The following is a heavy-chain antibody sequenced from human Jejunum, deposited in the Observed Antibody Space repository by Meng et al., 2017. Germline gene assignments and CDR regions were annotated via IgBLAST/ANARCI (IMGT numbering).Heavy chain of an antibody. CDR1: GGSISRNY. Sequence: SETLSLTCSVSGGSISRNYWSWIRQPPGKGLEWIGYVHYSGSTSYNPSLKSRVTISVDTSNNQFSLKLNSLTAADTAVYYCVRFTPDTGPFDYWGQGTLVTVSS. D-gene: IGHD2-15*01. J-gene: IGHJ4*02. CDR3: VRFTPDTGPFDY. CDR2: VHYSGST. V-gene: IGHV4-59*01.